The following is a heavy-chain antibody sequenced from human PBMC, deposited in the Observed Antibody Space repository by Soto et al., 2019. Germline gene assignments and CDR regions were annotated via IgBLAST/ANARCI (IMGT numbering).Heavy chain of an antibody. D-gene: IGHD3-3*01. CDR3: ARGDDPGTIFGVVIDPSTGMDV. V-gene: IGHV1-18*01. J-gene: IGHJ6*03. Sequence: ASVKVSCKASGYTFTSYGISWVRQAPGQGLEWMGWISAYNGNTNYAQKLQGRVTMTTDTSTSTAYMELRSLRSDDTAVYYCARGDDPGTIFGVVIDPSTGMDVWGKGTTVTVSS. CDR1: GYTFTSYG. CDR2: ISAYNGNT.